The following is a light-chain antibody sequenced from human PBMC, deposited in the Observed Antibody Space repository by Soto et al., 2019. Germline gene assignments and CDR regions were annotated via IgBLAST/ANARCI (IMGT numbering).Light chain of an antibody. Sequence: GYIVTITCRPSRGIGNALAWYQQKPGTVPKLLIHSASHLKSGVPSRFSGSGSGTDFTLTISSLLPEDLATYFCQQYNGPWTFGQGTKVDIK. CDR2: SAS. CDR3: QQYNGPWT. V-gene: IGKV1-13*02. J-gene: IGKJ1*01. CDR1: RGIGNA.